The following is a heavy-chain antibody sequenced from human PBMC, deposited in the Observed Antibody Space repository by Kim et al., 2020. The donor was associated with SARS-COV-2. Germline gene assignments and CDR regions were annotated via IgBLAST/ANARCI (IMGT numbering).Heavy chain of an antibody. CDR2: GSEK. J-gene: IGHJ4*02. CDR3: ATGALNY. V-gene: IGHV3-7*01. Sequence: GSEKYYVDSVKGRFTISRDDAKKSLYLQMNSLRDEDTAVFYCATGALNYWGQGTLVTVSS.